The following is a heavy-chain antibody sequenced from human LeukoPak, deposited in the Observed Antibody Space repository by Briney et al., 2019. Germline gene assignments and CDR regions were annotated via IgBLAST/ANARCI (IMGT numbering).Heavy chain of an antibody. Sequence: PSETLSLTCDVYGASFTGYYWSWIRQSPGEGLEWIGEMNQRGSMNYNPSLKSRVTISVDRSKNQFSLKLNSVTAADTAVYYCARLTGTTPLDYWGQGTLVIVSS. D-gene: IGHD1-20*01. CDR3: ARLTGTTPLDY. V-gene: IGHV4-34*01. J-gene: IGHJ4*02. CDR1: GASFTGYY. CDR2: MNQRGSM.